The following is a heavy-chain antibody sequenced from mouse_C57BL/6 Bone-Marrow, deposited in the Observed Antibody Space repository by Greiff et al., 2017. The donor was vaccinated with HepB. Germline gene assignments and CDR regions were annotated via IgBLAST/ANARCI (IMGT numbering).Heavy chain of an antibody. D-gene: IGHD1-1*01. CDR2: IDPENGDT. CDR3: TTYYYGFDY. V-gene: IGHV14-4*01. J-gene: IGHJ2*01. CDR1: GFNIKDDY. Sequence: EVQVVESGAELVRPGASVKLSCTASGFNIKDDYMHWVKQRPEQGLEWIGWIDPENGDTEYASKFQGKATITADTSSNTAYLQLSSLTSEDTAVYYCTTYYYGFDYWGQGTTLTVSS.